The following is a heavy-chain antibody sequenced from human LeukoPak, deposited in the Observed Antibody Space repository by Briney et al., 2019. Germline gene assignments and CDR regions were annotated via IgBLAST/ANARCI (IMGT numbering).Heavy chain of an antibody. CDR1: GFTFSSYS. CDR2: ISSSSSYI. V-gene: IGHV3-21*01. CDR3: ARDVSSSWEPNSNHDY. D-gene: IGHD6-13*01. Sequence: GGSLRLSCAASGFTFSSYSMNWVRQAPGKGLEWVSSISSSSSYIYYADSVKGRFTISRDNAKNSLYLQMNSLRAEDTAVYYCARDVSSSWEPNSNHDYWGQGTLVTVSS. J-gene: IGHJ4*02.